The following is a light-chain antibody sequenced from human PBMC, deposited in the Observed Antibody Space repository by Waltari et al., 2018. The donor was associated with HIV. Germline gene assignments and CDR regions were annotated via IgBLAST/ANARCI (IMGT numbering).Light chain of an antibody. Sequence: QSVLTQPPSVSAAPGQTVNISCSGRGSNFGKDNDSWYRQFPGSAPQLLIYDDDRRPSGISDRFSGSKSGTSATLGIAGLHAGDEADYYCETWDSSLSIMIFGGGTKVTVL. CDR2: DDD. V-gene: IGLV1-51*01. CDR1: GSNFGKDN. CDR3: ETWDSSLSIMI. J-gene: IGLJ2*01.